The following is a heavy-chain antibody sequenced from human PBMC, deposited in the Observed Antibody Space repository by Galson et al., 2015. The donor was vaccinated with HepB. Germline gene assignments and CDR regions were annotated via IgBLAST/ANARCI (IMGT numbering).Heavy chain of an antibody. J-gene: IGHJ4*02. CDR2: IKQDASEK. D-gene: IGHD3-10*01. Sequence: SLRLSCAASGFMLSRHWMSWIRQAPGKGLEWVANIKQDASEKYYVDSVKGRFTISRDNAKSSVYLQMNSLRAEDTAVYYCTRSGTYYYGSGSDYWGQGTLVSVSS. CDR1: GFMLSRHW. V-gene: IGHV3-7*01. CDR3: TRSGTYYYGSGSDY.